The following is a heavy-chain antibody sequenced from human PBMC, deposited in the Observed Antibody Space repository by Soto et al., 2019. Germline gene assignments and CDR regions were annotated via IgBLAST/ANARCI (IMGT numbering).Heavy chain of an antibody. V-gene: IGHV4-31*03. CDR1: GGPITSCGYC. D-gene: IGHD7-27*01. CDR3: SLGRLV. Sequence: QVQLQASGPGLVKPSQTLSLTCSVSGGPITSCGYCWCGIRQHPGKGLDWIGCISYGGSTSYNPPLRCRVTRAVDTAKNQFSQQLNSVTAADKAGYYWSLGRLVWGQGARITVSS. J-gene: IGHJ4*02. CDR2: ISYGGST.